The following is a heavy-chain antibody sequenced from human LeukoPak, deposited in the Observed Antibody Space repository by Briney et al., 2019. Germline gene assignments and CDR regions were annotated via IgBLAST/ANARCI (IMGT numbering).Heavy chain of an antibody. CDR3: AGLYSGSYYYYYYMDV. Sequence: SETLSLTCTVSGGSISSYYWSWIRQPPGKGLEWIGYIYYSGSTNYNPSLKSRVTISVDTSKNQFPLKLSSVTAADTAVYYCAGLYSGSYYYYYYMDVWGKGTTVTVSS. CDR2: IYYSGST. CDR1: GGSISSYY. J-gene: IGHJ6*03. D-gene: IGHD1-26*01. V-gene: IGHV4-59*01.